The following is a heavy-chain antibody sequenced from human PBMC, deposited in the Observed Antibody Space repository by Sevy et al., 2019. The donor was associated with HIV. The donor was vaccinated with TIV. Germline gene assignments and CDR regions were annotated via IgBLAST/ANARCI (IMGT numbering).Heavy chain of an antibody. J-gene: IGHJ4*02. Sequence: GGSLRLSCAASGFIFSKFALSWVRQAPGRGLEWVSAVSGNDGSTYYAASMKGRFTISRDISGNMLYLQMNSLSAADTAVYYCAKDFSYGGNSWNFDLWGQGTLVTVSS. CDR3: AKDFSYGGNSWNFDL. V-gene: IGHV3-23*01. CDR2: VSGNDGST. CDR1: GFIFSKFA. D-gene: IGHD3-9*01.